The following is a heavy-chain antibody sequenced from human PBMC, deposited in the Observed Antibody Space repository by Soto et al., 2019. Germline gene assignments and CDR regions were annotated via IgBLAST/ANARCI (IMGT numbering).Heavy chain of an antibody. J-gene: IGHJ4*02. CDR3: ARDCSGGSCYEEIDY. V-gene: IGHV3-33*01. CDR1: GFTFSSYG. CDR2: IWYDGSNK. Sequence: QVQLVESGGGVVQPGRSPRLSCAASGFTFSSYGMHWVRQAPGKGLEWVAVIWYDGSNKYYADSVKGRFTISRDNSKNTLYLQMNGLRAEDTAVYYCARDCSGGSCYEEIDYWGQGTLVTVSS. D-gene: IGHD2-15*01.